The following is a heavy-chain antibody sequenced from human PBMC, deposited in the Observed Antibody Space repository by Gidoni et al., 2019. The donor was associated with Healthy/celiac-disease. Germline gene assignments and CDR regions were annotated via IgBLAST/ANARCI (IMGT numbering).Heavy chain of an antibody. CDR2: ISYDGSNK. V-gene: IGHV3-30-3*01. CDR1: GFTFRRSA. D-gene: IGHD2-15*01. Sequence: QVQLVESGGGVVPHGRSLRLSCAASGFTFRRSAMHWVRQAPGKGLELVAVISYDGSNKYYADSGNGRFTISRDNSKNTLYLQMNSLRAEDTAVYYCARQVVVVAATDVDTAMVDAFDIWGQGTMVTVSS. J-gene: IGHJ3*02. CDR3: ARQVVVVAATDVDTAMVDAFDI.